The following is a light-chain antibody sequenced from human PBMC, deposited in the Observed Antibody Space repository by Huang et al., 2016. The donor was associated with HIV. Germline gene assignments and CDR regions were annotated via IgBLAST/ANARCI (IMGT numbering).Light chain of an antibody. CDR1: QSISNY. CDR3: QQSYTTPVT. J-gene: IGKJ4*01. Sequence: DIQMTQSPSSLSASVGVRVTITCRASQSISNYLNWYQQKPGKAPKLLIYSASSLQSGVPSRFSGSGAGTDFTLTISSLQPEDFATYYCQQSYTTPVTFGGGTKVEI. V-gene: IGKV1-39*01. CDR2: SAS.